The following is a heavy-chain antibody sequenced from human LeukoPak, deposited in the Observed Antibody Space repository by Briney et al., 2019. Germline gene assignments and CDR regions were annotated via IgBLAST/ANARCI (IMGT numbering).Heavy chain of an antibody. V-gene: IGHV1-69*04. CDR3: ARVEMAAIYFDY. Sequence: GASVKVSCKASGGTFSSYAISWVGQAPGQGLEWMGRIIPILGIANYAQKFQGRVTITADRSTSTAYMELSSLRSEDTAVYYCARVEMAAIYFDYWGQGTLVTVSS. CDR2: IIPILGIA. J-gene: IGHJ4*02. D-gene: IGHD5-24*01. CDR1: GGTFSSYA.